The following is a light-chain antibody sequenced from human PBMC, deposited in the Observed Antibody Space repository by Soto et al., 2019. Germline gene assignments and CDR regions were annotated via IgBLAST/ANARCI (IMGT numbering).Light chain of an antibody. CDR2: AAS. Sequence: DMQMAHSPSCVSASVGDRVTISCPASQGISRSLAWYQQKPGKAPKLLIYAASSLQSGVPSRFSGSGFGTDFTLTISSLQPEDSAMYYCQQADTFPITCGQGTQLEIK. CDR3: QQADTFPIT. CDR1: QGISRS. J-gene: IGKJ5*01. V-gene: IGKV1D-12*01.